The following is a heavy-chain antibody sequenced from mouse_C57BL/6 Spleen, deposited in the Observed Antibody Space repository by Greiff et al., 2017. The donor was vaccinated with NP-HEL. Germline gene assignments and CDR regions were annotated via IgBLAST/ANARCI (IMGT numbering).Heavy chain of an antibody. J-gene: IGHJ1*03. CDR2: INPNNGGT. CDR1: GYTFTDYY. Sequence: VQLQQSGPELVKPGASVKISCKASGYTFTDYYMNWVKQSHGKSLEWIGDINPNNGGTSYNQKFKGKATLTVDKSSSTAYMELRSRTSEDSAVYYCARFYDWYFDVWGTGTTVTVSS. V-gene: IGHV1-26*01. D-gene: IGHD2-12*01. CDR3: ARFYDWYFDV.